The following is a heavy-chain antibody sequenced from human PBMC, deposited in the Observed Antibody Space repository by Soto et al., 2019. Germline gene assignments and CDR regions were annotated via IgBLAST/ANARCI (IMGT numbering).Heavy chain of an antibody. J-gene: IGHJ3*02. CDR2: INWNSRTI. D-gene: IGHD5-18*01. Sequence: EVQLVESGGGFVQPGRSLPLACATSGFTLQNFAMHWVRQAPGKGLIWVSSINWNSRTILYADSVKGRFTISRDNATSSLYLQMNSLRVEDTALYYCVKDFSGYTHGVRAFEIWGQGTMVTVSS. CDR1: GFTLQNFA. V-gene: IGHV3-9*01. CDR3: VKDFSGYTHGVRAFEI.